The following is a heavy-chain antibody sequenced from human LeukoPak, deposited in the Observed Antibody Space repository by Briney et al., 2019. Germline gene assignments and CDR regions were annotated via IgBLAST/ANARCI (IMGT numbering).Heavy chain of an antibody. CDR3: AHSFGDSFDY. CDR1: GGSISSYY. CDR2: IYYSGST. J-gene: IGHJ4*02. V-gene: IGHV4-59*08. D-gene: IGHD2-21*02. Sequence: SETLSLTCTVSGGSISSYYWSWIRQPPGKGLEWIGYIYYSGSTNYNPSLKSRVTISVDTSKNQFSLKLSSVTAANTAVYYCAHSFGDSFDYWGQGTLVTVSS.